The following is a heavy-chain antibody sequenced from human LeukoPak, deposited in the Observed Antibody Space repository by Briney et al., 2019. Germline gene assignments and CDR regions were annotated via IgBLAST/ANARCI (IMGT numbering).Heavy chain of an antibody. Sequence: ASVKVSCKASGYTFTSYGISWVRQAPGQGLEWMGWISAYNGNTNYAQKLQGRVTITADESTSTAYMELSSLRSEDTAVYYCARDSHRIYSYGLFDYWGQGTLVTVSS. D-gene: IGHD5-18*01. V-gene: IGHV1-18*01. J-gene: IGHJ4*02. CDR1: GYTFTSYG. CDR2: ISAYNGNT. CDR3: ARDSHRIYSYGLFDY.